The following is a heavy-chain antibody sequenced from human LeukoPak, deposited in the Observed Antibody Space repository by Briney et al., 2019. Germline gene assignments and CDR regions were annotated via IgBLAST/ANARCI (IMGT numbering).Heavy chain of an antibody. CDR2: INDSGGST. Sequence: GGSLRLSCAASGFTFSSYAMSWVRQAPGKGLEWVSLINDSGGSTYYADSVKGRFTISRDNSKNTLYLQMNSLRAEDTAVYYCAKDSLVDSYTDYWGQGTLVTVSS. D-gene: IGHD3-16*02. V-gene: IGHV3-23*01. CDR3: AKDSLVDSYTDY. J-gene: IGHJ4*02. CDR1: GFTFSSYA.